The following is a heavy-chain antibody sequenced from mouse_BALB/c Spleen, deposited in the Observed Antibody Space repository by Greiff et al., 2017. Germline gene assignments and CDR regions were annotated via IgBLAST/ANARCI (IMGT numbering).Heavy chain of an antibody. CDR2: INPSTGYT. D-gene: IGHD1-1*01. J-gene: IGHJ3*01. Sequence: QVQLQQSGAELAKPGASVKMSCKASGYTFTSYWMHWVKQRPGQGLEWIGYINPSTGYTEYNQKFKDKATLTADKSSSTAYMQLSSLTSEDSAVYYCARGSLREWFAYWGQGTLVTVSA. CDR1: GYTFTSYW. V-gene: IGHV1-7*01. CDR3: ARGSLREWFAY.